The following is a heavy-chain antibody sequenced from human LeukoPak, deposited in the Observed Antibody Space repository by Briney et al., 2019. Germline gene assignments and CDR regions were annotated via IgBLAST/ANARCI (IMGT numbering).Heavy chain of an antibody. V-gene: IGHV1-69*01. Sequence: SVKVSCKASGGTFGSYAISWVRQAPGQGLEWMGGIIPIFGTANYAQKFQGRVTITADESTSTAYMELSSLRSEDTAVYYCARDSPVYSYGFWSYWGQGTLVTVSS. CDR2: IIPIFGTA. D-gene: IGHD5-18*01. CDR1: GGTFGSYA. J-gene: IGHJ4*02. CDR3: ARDSPVYSYGFWSY.